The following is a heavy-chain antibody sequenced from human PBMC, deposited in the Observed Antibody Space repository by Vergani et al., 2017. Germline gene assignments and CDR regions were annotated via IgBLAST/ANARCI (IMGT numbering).Heavy chain of an antibody. Sequence: QVQLQESGPGLVKPSETLSLTCTVSGGSISTYYWSWIRQPAGKGLEWIGRIYTSGSTNYNPSLKSRVTMSVDTSKNQLSLHLSSVTAADTAVYYCARDVSYYNYGWFDPWGQGTLVTVSS. V-gene: IGHV4-4*07. CDR2: IYTSGST. CDR3: ARDVSYYNYGWFDP. CDR1: GGSISTYY. J-gene: IGHJ5*02. D-gene: IGHD3-10*01.